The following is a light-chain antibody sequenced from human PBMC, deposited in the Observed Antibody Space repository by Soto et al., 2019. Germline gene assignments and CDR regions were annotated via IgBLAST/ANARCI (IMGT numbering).Light chain of an antibody. Sequence: QSALTQPPSASGSPGQSVTISCTGTSGDVGGTNYLSWYQQHPGKAPKLIIYEVSKRPSGVPNRFSGSKSRNTASLTVSGLQAEDEADYSCGSYAGSSSVFGTGTKVTVL. CDR2: EVS. CDR1: SGDVGGTNY. CDR3: GSYAGSSSV. J-gene: IGLJ1*01. V-gene: IGLV2-8*01.